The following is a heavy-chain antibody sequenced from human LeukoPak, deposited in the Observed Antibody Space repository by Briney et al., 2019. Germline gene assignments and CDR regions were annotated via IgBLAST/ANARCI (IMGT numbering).Heavy chain of an antibody. CDR2: IIPIFGTA. V-gene: IGHV1-69*06. J-gene: IGHJ3*02. CDR3: AREGGGARVKTGVTGHIQTDAFDI. Sequence: SVKVSCKASGGTFSSYAISWVRQAPGQGLEWMGGIIPIFGTADYAQKFQGRVTITADKSTSTAYMELSSLRSEDTAVYYCAREGGGARVKTGVTGHIQTDAFDIWGQGTMVTVSS. D-gene: IGHD7-27*01. CDR1: GGTFSSYA.